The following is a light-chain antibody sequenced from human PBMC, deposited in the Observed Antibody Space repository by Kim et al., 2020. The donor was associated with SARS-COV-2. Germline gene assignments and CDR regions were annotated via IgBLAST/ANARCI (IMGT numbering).Light chain of an antibody. CDR1: HSISSNS. Sequence: IVLTQSPGTLSLSPGERATLSCRASHSISSNSLAWYQQKPGQAPRLLIYGASSRATGIPDRFSVSGSGTDFTLTISRLEPEDFAVYYCQQYGPSLWTFGQGTKVDIK. CDR2: GAS. CDR3: QQYGPSLWT. J-gene: IGKJ1*01. V-gene: IGKV3-20*01.